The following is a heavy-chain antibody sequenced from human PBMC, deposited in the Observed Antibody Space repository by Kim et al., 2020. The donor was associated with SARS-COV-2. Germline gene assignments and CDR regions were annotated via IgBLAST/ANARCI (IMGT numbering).Heavy chain of an antibody. CDR2: ISASGLGT. V-gene: IGHV3-23*01. CDR1: GFTFSSNA. CDR3: EASDF. J-gene: IGHJ4*02. Sequence: GGSLRLSCAASGFTFSSNAMTWTRQAPGKGLEWVSTISASGLGTHYADSVRGRFTISRDNSKSTLFLQMSSLRVEDTAVYYCEASDFWGQGALVTVSS.